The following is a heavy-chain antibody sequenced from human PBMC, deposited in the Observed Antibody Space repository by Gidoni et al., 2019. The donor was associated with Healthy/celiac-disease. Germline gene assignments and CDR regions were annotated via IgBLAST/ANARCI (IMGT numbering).Heavy chain of an antibody. D-gene: IGHD3-22*01. J-gene: IGHJ4*02. V-gene: IGHV4-31*03. CDR2: IYYSGST. CDR1: GGSLTSGGYY. CDR3: ARAKRGYYYDSSGYYPSGIRY. Sequence: QVHLQDSGPGLVKPSQTLSLTCTVSGGSLTSGGYYWSWIRQHPGKGLEWIGYIYYSGSTYYNPSLKSRVTISVDTSKNQFYLKLSSVTAADTAVYYCARAKRGYYYDSSGYYPSGIRYWGQGTLVTVSS.